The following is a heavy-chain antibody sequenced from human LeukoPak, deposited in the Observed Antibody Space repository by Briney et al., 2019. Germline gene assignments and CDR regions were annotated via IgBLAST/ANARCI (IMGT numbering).Heavy chain of an antibody. D-gene: IGHD4-23*01. J-gene: IGHJ4*02. CDR1: GFTFSSYG. V-gene: IGHV3-33*06. CDR3: AKDSRAGSTVVTPFDY. CDR2: IWFDGSNK. Sequence: GGSLRLSCAASGFTFSSYGMHWVRQAPGKGLEWVAVIWFDGSNKYYADSVKGRFTISRDNSKNTLYLQMNSLRAEDTAVYYCAKDSRAGSTVVTPFDYWGQGTLVTVSS.